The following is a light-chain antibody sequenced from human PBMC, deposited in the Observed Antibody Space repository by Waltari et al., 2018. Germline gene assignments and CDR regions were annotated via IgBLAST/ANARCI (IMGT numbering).Light chain of an antibody. V-gene: IGLV3-1*01. J-gene: IGLJ2*01. CDR1: NLEAKN. CDR2: QDS. CDR3: QAWEGSTAI. Sequence: FGLTQPRSVSVSPGQTASIPCFGANLEAKNTCWYQQKSGQPPVLVIHQDSKRPSGIPERFSGSKSGNTVTLTISGTQPIDEADYYCQAWEGSTAIFGGGTRLTVL.